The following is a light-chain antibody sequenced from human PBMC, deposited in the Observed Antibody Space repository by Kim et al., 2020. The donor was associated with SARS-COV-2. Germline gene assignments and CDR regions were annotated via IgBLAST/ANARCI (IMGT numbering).Light chain of an antibody. Sequence: SPGDRATLSCRASQSSSGNYLAWYQQKPGQAPRLLIYSASTRATGIPDRFSGSGSGTDFTLTINRLEPEDFAVYYCQQFGDSPRTFGQGTKVDIK. CDR1: QSSSGNY. CDR2: SAS. CDR3: QQFGDSPRT. V-gene: IGKV3-20*01. J-gene: IGKJ1*01.